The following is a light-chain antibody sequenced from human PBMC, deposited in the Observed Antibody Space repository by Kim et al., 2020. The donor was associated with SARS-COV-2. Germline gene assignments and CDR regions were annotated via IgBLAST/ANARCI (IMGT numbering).Light chain of an antibody. CDR2: GKN. CDR1: NLRSYY. CDR3: NSRDSSGNHVV. J-gene: IGLJ2*01. Sequence: SSELTQDPAVSVALGQTVRITCQGDNLRSYYASWYQQKPGQAPVLVIYGKNNRPSGIPDRFSGSSSGNTASLTITGAQAEDEADYYCNSRDSSGNHVVFG. V-gene: IGLV3-19*01.